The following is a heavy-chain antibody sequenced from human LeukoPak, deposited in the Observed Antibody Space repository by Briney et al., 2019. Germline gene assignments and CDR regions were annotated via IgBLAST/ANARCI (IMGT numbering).Heavy chain of an antibody. Sequence: SETLSLTCTVSGGSISSSSYYWGWIRQPPGKGLEWIGEINHSGSTNYNPSLKSRVTISVDTSKNQFSLKLSSVTAADTAVYYCARKSGGYYYYYYMDVWGKGTTVTVSS. J-gene: IGHJ6*03. D-gene: IGHD3-10*01. CDR2: INHSGST. CDR1: GGSISSSSYY. V-gene: IGHV4-39*07. CDR3: ARKSGGYYYYYYMDV.